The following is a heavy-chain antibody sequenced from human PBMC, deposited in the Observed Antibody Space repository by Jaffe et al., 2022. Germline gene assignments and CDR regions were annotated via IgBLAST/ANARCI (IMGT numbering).Heavy chain of an antibody. Sequence: EVQLVESGGGLVQPGGSLKLSCAASGFTFSGSAMHWVRQASGKGLEWVGRIRSKANSYATAYAASVKGRFTISRDDSKNTAYLQMNSLKTEDTAVYYCTTYNWNDSTFDYWGQGTLVTVSS. CDR2: IRSKANSYAT. J-gene: IGHJ4*02. V-gene: IGHV3-73*02. CDR3: TTYNWNDSTFDY. CDR1: GFTFSGSA. D-gene: IGHD1-20*01.